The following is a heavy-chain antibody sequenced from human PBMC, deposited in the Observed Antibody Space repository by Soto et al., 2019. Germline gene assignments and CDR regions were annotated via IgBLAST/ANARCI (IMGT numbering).Heavy chain of an antibody. CDR2: IIPIFGTA. Sequence: QVQLVQSGAEVKKPGSSVKVSCKASGGTFSSYAISWVRQAPGQGLEWMGGIIPIFGTANYAQKFQGRVTITADEPTSTAYMELSSLRSEDTAVYYCAREGGRGSYSSGNFDYWGQGTLVTVSS. J-gene: IGHJ4*02. CDR3: AREGGRGSYSSGNFDY. V-gene: IGHV1-69*01. D-gene: IGHD1-26*01. CDR1: GGTFSSYA.